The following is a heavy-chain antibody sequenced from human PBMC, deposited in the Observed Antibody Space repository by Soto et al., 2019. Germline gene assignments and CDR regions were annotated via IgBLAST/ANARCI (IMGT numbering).Heavy chain of an antibody. CDR3: AKPLRGGYNSGLDY. D-gene: IGHD5-12*01. CDR1: GVTFVVYA. V-gene: IGHV3-23*01. Sequence: CSGAAGVTFVVYARSWVSTDQGKGLEWVSVISGSGGSTYFADSVEGRFSISRDNSKNTLYLQMNSLRVDDTAVYYCAKPLRGGYNSGLDYWVQGTLVIVSS. CDR2: ISGSGGST. J-gene: IGHJ4*02.